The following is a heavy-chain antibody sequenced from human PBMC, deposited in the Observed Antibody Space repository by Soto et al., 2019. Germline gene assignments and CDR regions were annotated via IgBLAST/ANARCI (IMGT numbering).Heavy chain of an antibody. D-gene: IGHD5-18*01. CDR2: IYYSGST. J-gene: IGHJ4*02. Sequence: PAETLSLTSTVSGRSISSYYWSWIRQPPGKGLEWIGYIYYSGSTDYNPSLKSRVTISVDMSKNQFSLKLSSVTASDTAVYYCAGRYGSCFEYWAPGTLVTVSS. V-gene: IGHV4-59*08. CDR3: AGRYGSCFEY. CDR1: GRSISSYY.